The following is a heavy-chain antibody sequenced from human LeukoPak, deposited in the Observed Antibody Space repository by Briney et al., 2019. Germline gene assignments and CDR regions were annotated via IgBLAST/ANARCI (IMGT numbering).Heavy chain of an antibody. CDR2: MSYDGTHK. D-gene: IGHD4-17*01. Sequence: GGSLRLSCVAPGFTFSNYGLHRVRQAPGKGLEWVAFMSYDGTHKYYSDSVRGRFTISRDNSKNTLLLQMNSLRGEDTAVYFCAKDFGYGDCFDYWGQGTLVTVSS. CDR1: GFTFSNYG. CDR3: AKDFGYGDCFDY. J-gene: IGHJ4*02. V-gene: IGHV3-30*18.